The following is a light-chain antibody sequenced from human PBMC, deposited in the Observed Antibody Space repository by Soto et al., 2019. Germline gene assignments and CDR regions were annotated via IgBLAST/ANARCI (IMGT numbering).Light chain of an antibody. J-gene: IGKJ5*01. CDR3: QQSYSTLPIT. V-gene: IGKV1-39*01. Sequence: DIQMTQSPSSLSASVGERVTITCRASQSISSYLNCYQQKPGKAPKLLIYAASSLQSGVPSRFSGSGSGTDFTLTISSLQPEDFATYYCQQSYSTLPITFGQGTRLEIK. CDR1: QSISSY. CDR2: AAS.